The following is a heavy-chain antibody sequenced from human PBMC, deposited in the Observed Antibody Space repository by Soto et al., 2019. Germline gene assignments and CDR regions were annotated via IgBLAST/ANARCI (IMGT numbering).Heavy chain of an antibody. D-gene: IGHD4-17*01. V-gene: IGHV4-39*01. CDR2: IYYSGST. Sequence: SETLSLTCTVSGGSISSSSYYWGWIRQPPGKGLEWIGSIYYSGSTYYNPSLKSRVTISVDTSKNQFSLKLSSVTAADTAVYYCARPPRYDYGDYGDYWGQGTLVTVSS. CDR1: GGSISSSSYY. CDR3: ARPPRYDYGDYGDY. J-gene: IGHJ4*02.